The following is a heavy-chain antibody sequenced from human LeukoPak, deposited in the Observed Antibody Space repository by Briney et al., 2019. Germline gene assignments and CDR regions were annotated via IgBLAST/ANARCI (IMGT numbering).Heavy chain of an antibody. D-gene: IGHD6-25*01. CDR2: IYYSGST. J-gene: IGHJ5*02. V-gene: IGHV4-30-4*08. CDR3: ARDHEGYSSVHNQNWFDP. Sequence: PSETLSLTCTVSGGSISSGDYYWSWIRQPPGKGLEWIGYIYYSGSTYYNPSLKSRVTISVDTSKNQFSLKLSSVTAADTAVYYCARDHEGYSSVHNQNWFDPWGQGTLATVSS. CDR1: GGSISSGDYY.